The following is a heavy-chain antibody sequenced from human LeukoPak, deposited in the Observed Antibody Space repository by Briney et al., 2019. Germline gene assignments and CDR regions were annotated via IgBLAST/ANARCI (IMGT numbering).Heavy chain of an antibody. J-gene: IGHJ5*02. CDR2: INPNSGGT. D-gene: IGHD3-10*01. Sequence: ASVKVSCKASGYTFTGYYMHLVRQAPGQGLEWMGWINPNSGGTNYAQKFQGRVTMTRDTSISTAYMELSRLRSDDTAVYYCASASMVRGVITPYNWFDPWGQGTLVTVSS. CDR3: ASASMVRGVITPYNWFDP. CDR1: GYTFTGYY. V-gene: IGHV1-2*02.